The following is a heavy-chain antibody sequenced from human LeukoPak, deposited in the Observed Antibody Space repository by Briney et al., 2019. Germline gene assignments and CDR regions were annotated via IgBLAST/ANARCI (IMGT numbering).Heavy chain of an antibody. CDR1: GGSLNSYY. Sequence: PSETLSLTCAVSGGSLNSYYWSWIRQPPGKGLEWIGYIFYSGSTNYNPSLKSRVTMSVDTSKNQFSLKLSSVTAADTAVYYCARSVPQPIAARPSYAFDIWGQGTMVTVSS. CDR2: IFYSGST. D-gene: IGHD6-6*01. J-gene: IGHJ3*02. CDR3: ARSVPQPIAARPSYAFDI. V-gene: IGHV4-59*01.